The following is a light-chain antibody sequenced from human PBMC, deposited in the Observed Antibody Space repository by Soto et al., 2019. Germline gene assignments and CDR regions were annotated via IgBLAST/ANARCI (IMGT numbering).Light chain of an antibody. CDR2: GAS. V-gene: IGKV3-15*01. Sequence: EIVMTQSPATLSVSPGERATLSCRASQSVSSNLAWYQQKPGQAPRLLIYGASIRATRIPARFSGSGSGTEFTLTISSLQSEDFAVYYCQQYNNWPPRAWTFGQGTKVEIK. CDR1: QSVSSN. J-gene: IGKJ1*01. CDR3: QQYNNWPPRAWT.